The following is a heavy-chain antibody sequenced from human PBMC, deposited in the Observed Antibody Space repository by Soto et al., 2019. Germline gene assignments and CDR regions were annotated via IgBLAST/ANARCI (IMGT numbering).Heavy chain of an antibody. CDR1: GGTFSSYA. CDR3: ARDRSGTLVGYYFDY. V-gene: IGHV1-69*06. CDR2: IIPIFGTA. D-gene: IGHD2-2*01. Sequence: SVKVSCKASGGTFSSYAISWVRQAPGQGLEWMGGIIPIFGTANYAQKFQGRVTITADKSTSTAYMELSSLRSEDTAVYYCARDRSGTLVGYYFDYWGQGTLVTVSS. J-gene: IGHJ4*02.